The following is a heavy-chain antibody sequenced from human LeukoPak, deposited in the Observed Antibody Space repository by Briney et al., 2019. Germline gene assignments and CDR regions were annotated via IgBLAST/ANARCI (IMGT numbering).Heavy chain of an antibody. J-gene: IGHJ4*02. D-gene: IGHD3-9*01. V-gene: IGHV1-2*02. CDR1: GYTFTGYY. CDR3: ARETYSNILTGTDY. Sequence: ASVKVSCKASGYTFTGYYIHWVRQAPGQGLEWMGWINPNSGGTNYVQKFQGRVTMTRDTSISTAYMELRRLRSDDTAVYYCARETYSNILTGTDYWGPGTLVTVSS. CDR2: INPNSGGT.